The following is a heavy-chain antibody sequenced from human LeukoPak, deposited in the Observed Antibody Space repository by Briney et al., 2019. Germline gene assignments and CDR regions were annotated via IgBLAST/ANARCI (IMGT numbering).Heavy chain of an antibody. D-gene: IGHD6-25*01. Sequence: RGGSLRLSCAASGFTFSSYTMNWVRQPPGKGLEWVSNIGTSSTTIYYADSVKGRFTISRDNAKNSLYLQMNSLRADDTAVYYCARFAAGGSYYYYMDVWGKGTTVTVSS. CDR2: IGTSSTTI. V-gene: IGHV3-48*01. J-gene: IGHJ6*03. CDR1: GFTFSSYT. CDR3: ARFAAGGSYYYYMDV.